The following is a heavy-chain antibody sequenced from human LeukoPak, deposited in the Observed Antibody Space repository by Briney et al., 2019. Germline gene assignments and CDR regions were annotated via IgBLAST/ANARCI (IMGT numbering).Heavy chain of an antibody. Sequence: QPGRSPRLSCAATGFTFKDYGMHWVRQPPGKGLEWVSSINWNGGGTDYADSVKGRFTISRDNAKSSLYLQLSSLRPEDTALYYCAKHMRATNTYSFFGLDVWGQGTTVTVSS. CDR2: INWNGGGT. V-gene: IGHV3-9*01. J-gene: IGHJ6*02. CDR3: AKHMRATNTYSFFGLDV. D-gene: IGHD1-26*01. CDR1: GFTFKDYG.